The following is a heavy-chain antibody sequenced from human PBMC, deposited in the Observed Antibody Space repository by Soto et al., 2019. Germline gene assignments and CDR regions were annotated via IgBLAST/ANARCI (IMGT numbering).Heavy chain of an antibody. V-gene: IGHV4-59*12. CDR2: IYYSGST. D-gene: IGHD4-17*01. CDR3: ARSTTEIDY. CDR1: GGSIISYY. Sequence: PSETLSLTCTVSGGSIISYYWSWIRQPPGKGLEWIGYIYYSGSTNYNPSLKSRVTISVDTSKNQFSLKLSSVTAADTAVYYCARSTTEIDYWGQGTLVTVSS. J-gene: IGHJ4*02.